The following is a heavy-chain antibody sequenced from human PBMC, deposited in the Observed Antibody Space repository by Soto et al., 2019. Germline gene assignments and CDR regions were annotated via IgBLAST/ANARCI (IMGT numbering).Heavy chain of an antibody. D-gene: IGHD3-10*01. CDR2: ISISGTTI. J-gene: IGHJ4*02. CDR1: GFIFSDYN. V-gene: IGHV3-48*04. Sequence: EVHLVESGGGMIRPGGSLRLSCATSGFIFSDYNMNWVRQAPGKGLEWVSYISISGTTIYYADSVKGRFRISRDNAKSSLYLQLNSLRAEDTAVYYCATVVGYYASGNWGQGTLVTVSS. CDR3: ATVVGYYASGN.